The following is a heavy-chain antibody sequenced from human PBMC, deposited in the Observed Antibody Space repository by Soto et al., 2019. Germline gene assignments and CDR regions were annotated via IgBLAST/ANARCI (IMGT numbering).Heavy chain of an antibody. CDR3: AISTGGFGGLFVVPSDY. Sequence: EVQLLESGGGLVQPGGSLRLSCAASGFTYESYAMSWVRQAPGKGLEWVSGIDSGGTVAHYADSVKGRSAISRDNSKNTLSLEMNSLRADDTGLYYCAISTGGFGGLFVVPSDYWGQGTLVTVSS. CDR1: GFTYESYA. D-gene: IGHD3-16*02. CDR2: IDSGGTVA. J-gene: IGHJ4*02. V-gene: IGHV3-23*03.